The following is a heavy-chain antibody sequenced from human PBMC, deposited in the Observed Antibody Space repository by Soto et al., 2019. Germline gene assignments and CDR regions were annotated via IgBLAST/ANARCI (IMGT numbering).Heavy chain of an antibody. D-gene: IGHD6-6*01. CDR2: IYWDDDK. J-gene: IGHJ4*02. CDR1: GFSLSTSGVG. Sequence: QITLKESGPTLVKPTQTLTLTCTFSGFSLSTSGVGVGWIRQPPGKALEWLALIYWDDDKRDSPFLKSRLTTXKXTXXTQVVLTITTMDPVDTATYYCAHSPYSSSSYYFDYWGQGTLVTVSS. V-gene: IGHV2-5*02. CDR3: AHSPYSSSSYYFDY.